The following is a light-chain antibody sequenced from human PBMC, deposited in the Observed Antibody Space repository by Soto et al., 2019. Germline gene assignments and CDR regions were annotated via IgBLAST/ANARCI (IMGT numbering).Light chain of an antibody. CDR3: QQYNTWHPKMA. CDR1: QSVSSD. V-gene: IGKV3-15*01. Sequence: VVTQSPATLSVFPGETATLSCRASQSVSSDLAWYRQRPGQAPSLLIYGASTRATGIPARFRGSGSGTEFRLTISSLQSEDFATYYCQQYNTWHPKMAFGRGTKVEIK. CDR2: GAS. J-gene: IGKJ1*01.